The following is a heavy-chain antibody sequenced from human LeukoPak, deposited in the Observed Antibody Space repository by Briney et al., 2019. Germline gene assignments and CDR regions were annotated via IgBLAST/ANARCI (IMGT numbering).Heavy chain of an antibody. D-gene: IGHD2-15*01. V-gene: IGHV3-30-3*01. CDR1: GFTFSSYA. Sequence: GGSLRLSCAASGFTFSSYAMHWVRQAPGKGLEWVAVISYDGSNKYYADSVKGRFTISRDNSKNTLYLQMNSLRAEDTAVYYCARAENQMVDPYYFNYWGQGTLVTVSS. J-gene: IGHJ4*02. CDR3: ARAENQMVDPYYFNY. CDR2: ISYDGSNK.